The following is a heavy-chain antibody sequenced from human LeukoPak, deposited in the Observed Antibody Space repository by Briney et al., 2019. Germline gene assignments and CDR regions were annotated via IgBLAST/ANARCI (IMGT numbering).Heavy chain of an antibody. CDR2: IIPIFGTA. CDR3: ARGGVWYNWNYAWFDP. Sequence: SVKVSCKASGGTFSSYAISWVRQAPGQGLDWMGGIIPIFGTANYAQKFQGRVKITTDESTSTAYMELSSLRSEDTAVYYCARGGVWYNWNYAWFDPWGQGTLVSVSS. CDR1: GGTFSSYA. J-gene: IGHJ5*02. V-gene: IGHV1-69*05. D-gene: IGHD1-7*01.